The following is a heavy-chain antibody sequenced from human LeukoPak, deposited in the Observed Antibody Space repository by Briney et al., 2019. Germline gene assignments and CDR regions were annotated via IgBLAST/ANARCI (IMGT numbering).Heavy chain of an antibody. CDR2: ISSSSSYI. Sequence: GGSLRLSCEASGFTFKNAWMNWVRQAPGKGLEWVSSISSSSSYIYYADSVKGRFTISRDNAKNSLYLQMNSLRAEDTALYYCAKGGIDSSGYFVDYWGQGTLVTVSS. D-gene: IGHD3-22*01. CDR1: GFTFKNAW. J-gene: IGHJ4*02. CDR3: AKGGIDSSGYFVDY. V-gene: IGHV3-21*04.